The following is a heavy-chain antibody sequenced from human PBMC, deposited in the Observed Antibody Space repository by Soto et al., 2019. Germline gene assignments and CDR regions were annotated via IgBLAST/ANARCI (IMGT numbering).Heavy chain of an antibody. CDR2: IKSKTDGGTT. D-gene: IGHD6-13*01. Sequence: EVQLVESGGGLIKPGGSLRLSCAASGFTFSKAWMNWVRQAPGKGLEWVGRIKSKTDGGTTDYAAPVKGRFTISRCDSKTTLYLQMNSLKAEDTAVYYCSTGKVAAAEYYLDYWGQGTLVTVSS. V-gene: IGHV3-15*07. CDR1: GFTFSKAW. CDR3: STGKVAAAEYYLDY. J-gene: IGHJ4*02.